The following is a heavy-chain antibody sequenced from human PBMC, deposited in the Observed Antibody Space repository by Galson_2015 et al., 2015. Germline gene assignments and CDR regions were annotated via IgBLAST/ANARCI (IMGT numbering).Heavy chain of an antibody. Sequence: SETLSLTCAVSGGSISGSNWWSWVRRPPGKGLEWIGEIYHSGSTNYNPSLKSRVTISVDKSKNQFSLKLSSVTAADTAVYYCARDVPYSSGWPRAAFDIWGQGTMVTVSS. CDR3: ARDVPYSSGWPRAAFDI. CDR2: IYHSGST. J-gene: IGHJ3*02. D-gene: IGHD6-19*01. V-gene: IGHV4-4*02. CDR1: GGSISGSNW.